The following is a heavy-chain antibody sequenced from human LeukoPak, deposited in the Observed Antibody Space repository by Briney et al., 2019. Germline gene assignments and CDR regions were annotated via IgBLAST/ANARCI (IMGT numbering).Heavy chain of an antibody. D-gene: IGHD6-19*01. CDR2: INAGNGNT. CDR3: ARDRLAVAGTELDY. V-gene: IGHV1-3*01. Sequence: GASVKVSCKASGYTFTSYAMHWVRQAPGQRLEWMGWINAGNGNTKYSQKFQGRVTITRDTSASTACMEPSSLRSEDTAVYYCARDRLAVAGTELDYWGQGTLVTVSS. CDR1: GYTFTSYA. J-gene: IGHJ4*02.